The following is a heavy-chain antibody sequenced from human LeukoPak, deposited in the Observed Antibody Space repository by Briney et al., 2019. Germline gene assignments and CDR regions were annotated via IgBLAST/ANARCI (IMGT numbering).Heavy chain of an antibody. CDR3: ARDQGITMVRGVMGWFDP. V-gene: IGHV1-8*01. J-gene: IGHJ5*02. D-gene: IGHD3-10*01. Sequence: GASVKVSCKASGYTFTSYDINWVRQATGQGLEWMGWMNPNSGNTGYAQKFQGRVTMTRNTSISTAYMELSSLRSEDTAVYYCARDQGITMVRGVMGWFDPWGQGTLVTVSS. CDR1: GYTFTSYD. CDR2: MNPNSGNT.